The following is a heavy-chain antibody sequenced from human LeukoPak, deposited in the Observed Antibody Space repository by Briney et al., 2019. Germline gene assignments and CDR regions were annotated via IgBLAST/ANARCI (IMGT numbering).Heavy chain of an antibody. D-gene: IGHD3-10*01. CDR3: VRNYRYGLDY. Sequence: GGSLRLSCEASGFTFTSYSMNWVRQAPGKGLEWVSYISSSSSTINYADSVKGRFTTSRDNAKSSLYLQMISLRAEDTAVYYCVRNYRYGLDYWGQGTLVSVSS. CDR1: GFTFTSYS. CDR2: ISSSSSTI. J-gene: IGHJ4*02. V-gene: IGHV3-48*01.